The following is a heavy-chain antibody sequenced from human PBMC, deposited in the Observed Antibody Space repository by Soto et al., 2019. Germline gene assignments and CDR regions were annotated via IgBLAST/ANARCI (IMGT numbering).Heavy chain of an antibody. D-gene: IGHD4-17*01. CDR2: IDPSDSYT. J-gene: IGHJ3*02. CDR3: ARHFDYGDYGDAFDI. CDR1: GYSFTSYW. Sequence: PGESLKISCKGSGYSFTSYWISWVRQMPGKGLEWMGRIDPSDSYTNYSPSFQGHVTISADKSISTAYLQWSSLKASDTAMYYCARHFDYGDYGDAFDIWGQGTMVTVSS. V-gene: IGHV5-10-1*01.